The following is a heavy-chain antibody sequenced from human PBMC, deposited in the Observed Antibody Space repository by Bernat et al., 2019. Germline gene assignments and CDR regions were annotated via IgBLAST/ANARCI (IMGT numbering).Heavy chain of an antibody. Sequence: QVQLQESGPGLVKPSETLSLTCTVSGGSISSYYWNWIRQPPGKGLEWIGYIYYSGSTNYNPSLKSRVTISVDTSKNQFSLKLSSVTAADTAVYYCARKAGQVGPFPLDLRGQGTLVTVSS. CDR1: GGSISSYY. CDR2: IYYSGST. V-gene: IGHV4-59*08. J-gene: IGHJ5*02. CDR3: ARKAGQVGPFPLDL. D-gene: IGHD1-26*01.